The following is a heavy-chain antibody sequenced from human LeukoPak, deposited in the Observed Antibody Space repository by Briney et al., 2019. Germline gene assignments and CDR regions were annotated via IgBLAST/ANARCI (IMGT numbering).Heavy chain of an antibody. CDR2: IHHSGST. CDR3: ARSYIAVTGPDTFDV. V-gene: IGHV4-38-2*01. J-gene: IGHJ3*01. Sequence: SETLSLTCAVSGYSITSGYYWGWIRQPPGKGLEWIGSIHHSGSTYYNPSPKRRATISVDTSKNQFSLKLSSVTAADTAVYYCARSYIAVTGPDTFDVWGQGTMVTVSP. CDR1: GYSITSGYY. D-gene: IGHD6-19*01.